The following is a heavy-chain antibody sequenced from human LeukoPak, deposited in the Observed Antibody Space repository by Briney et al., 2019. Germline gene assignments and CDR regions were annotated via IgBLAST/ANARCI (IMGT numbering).Heavy chain of an antibody. D-gene: IGHD2-8*01. J-gene: IGHJ3*02. V-gene: IGHV3-48*03. CDR1: RFTFSSCE. Sequence: GGSLRLSCAASRFTFSSCEMNWVRQAPGKGLEWVSYISGSGIKHYADSVKGRFTISRDNAKNSLYLQMNSLRVEDTAVYYCAREDTGVAFDIWGQGTTVTV. CDR3: AREDTGVAFDI. CDR2: ISGSGIK.